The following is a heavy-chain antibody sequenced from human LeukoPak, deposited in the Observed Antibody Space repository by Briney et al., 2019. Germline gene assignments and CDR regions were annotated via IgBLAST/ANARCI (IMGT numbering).Heavy chain of an antibody. D-gene: IGHD3-16*02. CDR3: ARAPWGSYRSSHY. CDR1: GYSFTTYW. CDR2: IKQDGSEK. V-gene: IGHV3-7*02. Sequence: GESLKISCQGSGYSFTTYWIGWVRQMPGKGLEWVANIKQDGSEKYYVDSVKGRFTISRDNAKNSLYLQMNSLRAEDTAVYYCARAPWGSYRSSHYWGQGTLVTVSS. J-gene: IGHJ4*02.